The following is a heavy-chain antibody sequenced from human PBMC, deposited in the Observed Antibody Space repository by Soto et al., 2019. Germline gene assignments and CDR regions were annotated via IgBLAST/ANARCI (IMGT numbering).Heavy chain of an antibody. CDR1: GYTFTSYG. V-gene: IGHV1-18*01. CDR2: ISAQNGNT. J-gene: IGHJ4*02. D-gene: IGHD1-1*01. CDR3: ARGRYGDY. Sequence: QVHLVQSGAEVKKPGASVKVSCKASGYTFTSYGITWVRQAPGQGLEGMGWISAQNGNTDYAQKLPGRVIVTRDPSTSTAYMEQRSLRSDATAVYYCARGRYGDYWGQGALVTVSS.